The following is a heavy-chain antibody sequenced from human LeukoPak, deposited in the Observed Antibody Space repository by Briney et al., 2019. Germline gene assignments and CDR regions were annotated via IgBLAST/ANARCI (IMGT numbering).Heavy chain of an antibody. CDR3: ARVHHPIYDFWSGYNRYFDY. CDR1: GYTFTGYY. V-gene: IGHV1-2*02. D-gene: IGHD3-3*01. Sequence: GSVNVSCKASGYTFTGYYMHWVRQAPGQGLEWMGWINPNSGGTNYAQKFQGRVTMTRDTSISTAYMELSRLRSDDTAVYYCARVHHPIYDFWSGYNRYFDYWGQGTLVTASS. CDR2: INPNSGGT. J-gene: IGHJ4*02.